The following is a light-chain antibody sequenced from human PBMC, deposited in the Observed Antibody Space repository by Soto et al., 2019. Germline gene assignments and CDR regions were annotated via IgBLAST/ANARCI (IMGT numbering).Light chain of an antibody. CDR2: EVS. CDR3: NSYTSIRTYV. V-gene: IGLV2-14*01. J-gene: IGLJ1*01. Sequence: SALAQPASVSGSPGQSITISCTGTSSDVGGYNYVSWYQQHPGKAPKLVIYEVSDRPSGISDRFSGSKSGNTASLTISGLQAADEADYYCNSYTSIRTYVFGTGTKVTVL. CDR1: SSDVGGYNY.